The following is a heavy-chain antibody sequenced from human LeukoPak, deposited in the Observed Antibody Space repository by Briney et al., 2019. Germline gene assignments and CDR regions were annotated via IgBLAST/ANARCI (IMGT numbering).Heavy chain of an antibody. CDR1: GGSISTYY. CDR3: ARHHSNFDY. Sequence: SETLSLTCSVSGGSISTYYWSWIRQPPGKGLEWIGYIYDSGSTNYNPSLKSRVTVSVDTSKNQFSLKLSSVTAADTAVYYCARHHSNFDYWGQGTLVTVSS. D-gene: IGHD5-18*01. V-gene: IGHV4-59*08. J-gene: IGHJ4*02. CDR2: IYDSGST.